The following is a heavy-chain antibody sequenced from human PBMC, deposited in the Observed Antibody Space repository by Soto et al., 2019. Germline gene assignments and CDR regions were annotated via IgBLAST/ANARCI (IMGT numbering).Heavy chain of an antibody. D-gene: IGHD4-17*01. Sequence: PSETLSLTCTVSGGSISSGGYYWSWIRQHPGKGLEWIGYIYYSGSTYYNPSPKSRVTISVDTSKNQFSLKLSSVTAADTAVYYCARRPRGDYAIDYWGQGTLVTVSS. J-gene: IGHJ4*02. V-gene: IGHV4-31*03. CDR3: ARRPRGDYAIDY. CDR2: IYYSGST. CDR1: GGSISSGGYY.